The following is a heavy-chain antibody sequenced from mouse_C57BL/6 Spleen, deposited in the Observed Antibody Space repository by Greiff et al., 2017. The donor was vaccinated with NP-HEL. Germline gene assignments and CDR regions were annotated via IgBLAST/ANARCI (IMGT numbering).Heavy chain of an antibody. CDR1: GYAFSSYW. J-gene: IGHJ4*01. Sequence: VQLQQSGAELVKPGASVKISCKASGYAFSSYWMNWVKQRPGKGLEWIGQIYPGDGDTNYNGKFKGKATLTADKSSSTAYMQLSSLTSEDSAVYFCARLGPHYAMDYWGQGTSVTVSS. CDR3: ARLGPHYAMDY. CDR2: IYPGDGDT. V-gene: IGHV1-80*01. D-gene: IGHD4-1*01.